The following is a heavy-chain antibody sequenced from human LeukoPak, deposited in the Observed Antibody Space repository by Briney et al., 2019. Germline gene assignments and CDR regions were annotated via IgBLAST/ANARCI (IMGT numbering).Heavy chain of an antibody. CDR3: ATPYSNYDWFDP. D-gene: IGHD4-11*01. V-gene: IGHV4-38-2*02. Sequence: SETLSLTCTVSGYSISSGYYWGWIRQPPGKGLEWIGSIYRSGSTYYNPSLKSRVTISVDTSKNQFSLKLSSVTAADTAVYYCATPYSNYDWFDPWGQGTLVTVSS. CDR1: GYSISSGYY. J-gene: IGHJ5*02. CDR2: IYRSGST.